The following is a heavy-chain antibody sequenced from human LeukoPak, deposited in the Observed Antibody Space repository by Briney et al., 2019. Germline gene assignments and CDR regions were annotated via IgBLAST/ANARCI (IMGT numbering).Heavy chain of an antibody. D-gene: IGHD6-13*01. CDR3: ARAHSSSWYSGPWGMAV. CDR2: ISDDGRNK. V-gene: IGHV3-30*04. CDR1: GFTLSSYA. Sequence: GGSLRLSCAASGFTLSSYAMRWVRQAPGKGLEWVADISDDGRNKYYADSVKGRLTIYRDNTKNTLYMQINSLRAEDTAVYYCARAHSSSWYSGPWGMAVWGQGTTVTVSS. J-gene: IGHJ6*01.